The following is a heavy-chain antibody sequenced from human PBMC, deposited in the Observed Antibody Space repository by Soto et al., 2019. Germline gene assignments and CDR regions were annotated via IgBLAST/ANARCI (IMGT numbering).Heavy chain of an antibody. CDR1: GFTFSNYW. CDR3: AKDLTWNQADY. J-gene: IGHJ4*02. CDR2: VNNDGSDT. Sequence: TGGSLRLSCAASGFTFSNYWMHLVRQVPGKGLLWVSHVNNDGSDTTYADSVKGRFTISRDNAKNTLYLQMNGLTAEDTALYYCAKDLTWNQADYWGQGALVTVSS. V-gene: IGHV3-74*01. D-gene: IGHD1-1*01.